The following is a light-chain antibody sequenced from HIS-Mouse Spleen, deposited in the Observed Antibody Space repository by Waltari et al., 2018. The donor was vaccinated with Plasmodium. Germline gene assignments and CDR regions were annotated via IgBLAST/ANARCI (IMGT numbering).Light chain of an antibody. V-gene: IGKV3-11*01. Sequence: EIVLTQSPATLSLSPGERATLSCRASQSVSSYLAWYQQKPGQAPRLLIYGATNRATGIPARFSVSGSGTDFTITSSSLEPEDFAVYYCQQRSNWPPLTFGGGTKVEIK. CDR1: QSVSSY. CDR2: GAT. J-gene: IGKJ4*01. CDR3: QQRSNWPPLT.